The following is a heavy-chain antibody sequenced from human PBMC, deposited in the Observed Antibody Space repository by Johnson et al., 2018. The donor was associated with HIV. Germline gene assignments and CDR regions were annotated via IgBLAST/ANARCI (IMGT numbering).Heavy chain of an antibody. J-gene: IGHJ3*02. CDR2: ISYDGSNK. CDR3: ARWGSMIEAAFDI. V-gene: IGHV3-30*14. Sequence: QVQLVESGGGVVQPGRSLRLSCAASGFTFSNYALHWVRQAPGKGLEWVAVISYDGSNKYYADSVKGRFTISRDNSKNTLYLQMNSLRAEDTAVYYCARWGSMIEAAFDIWGQGTMVTVSS. CDR1: GFTFSNYA. D-gene: IGHD3-22*01.